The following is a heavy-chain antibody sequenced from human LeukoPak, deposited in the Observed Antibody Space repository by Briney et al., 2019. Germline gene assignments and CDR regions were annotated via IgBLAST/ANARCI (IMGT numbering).Heavy chain of an antibody. J-gene: IGHJ6*03. CDR3: ATIKYSYYSMDV. CDR1: GGSITSSSYY. V-gene: IGHV4-39*01. Sequence: KPSETLSLTGTVAGGSITSSSYYWGWIRQPPGKGLEWIGSIYYSGSTYYNPSLKSRVTISVDTSKNQFSLKLSSVTDADTAVYYCATIKYSYYSMDVWGKGTTVTVSS. CDR2: IYYSGST. D-gene: IGHD5-12*01.